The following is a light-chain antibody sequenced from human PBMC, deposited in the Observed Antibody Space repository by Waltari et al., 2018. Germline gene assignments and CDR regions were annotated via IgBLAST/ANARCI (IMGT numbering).Light chain of an antibody. CDR3: QQYDAYSRT. J-gene: IGKJ1*01. CDR1: QDIRSW. Sequence: DIQMTQSPSTLSASVGDRITITCRASQDIRSWLAWYQQKPGKGPELLIYKASTLHGGVPSRFSGSGSGTEFTFTISSLQPDDFATYYCQQYDAYSRTFGQGTKVEVK. V-gene: IGKV1-5*03. CDR2: KAS.